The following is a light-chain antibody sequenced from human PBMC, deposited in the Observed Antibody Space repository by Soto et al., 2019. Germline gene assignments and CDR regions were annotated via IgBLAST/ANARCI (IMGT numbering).Light chain of an antibody. J-gene: IGLJ3*02. V-gene: IGLV1-40*01. CDR1: SSNIGAGYD. CDR3: QSYDSSLSGAWV. CDR2: GNS. Sequence: QSVLTQPPSVSGAPGQRVTISCTGSSSNIGAGYDVQWYQQLPGTAPKLLIYGNSNRPSGVPDRFSGSKSGTSASLAITGLQAEDEADYYCQSYDSSLSGAWVFGAGTKLTVL.